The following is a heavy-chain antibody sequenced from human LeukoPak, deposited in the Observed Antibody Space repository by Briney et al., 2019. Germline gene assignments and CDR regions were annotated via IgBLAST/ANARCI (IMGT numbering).Heavy chain of an antibody. V-gene: IGHV3-21*04. CDR2: ISSSSSYI. CDR3: ANLVTTNGGY. D-gene: IGHD1-1*01. Sequence: PGGSLRLSCAASGFTFSSYSMNWVRQAPGKGLEWVSSISSSSSYIYYADSVKGRFTISRDNAKNSLYLRMNSLRVEDTAIYYCANLVTTNGGYWGQGTLVTVSS. CDR1: GFTFSSYS. J-gene: IGHJ4*02.